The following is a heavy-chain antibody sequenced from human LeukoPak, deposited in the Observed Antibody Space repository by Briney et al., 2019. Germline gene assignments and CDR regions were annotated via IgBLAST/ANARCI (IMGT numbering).Heavy chain of an antibody. CDR2: INHSGSA. V-gene: IGHV4-34*01. Sequence: LETLSLACAVYGGSFSGYYWSWIRQPPGKGLEWIGEINHSGSANYNPSLKSRVTLSVDTSKNKLSLKQRSVTAPGTAVYHCARGVWRWLQETRHFDYWGQGTVVTVSS. CDR3: ARGVWRWLQETRHFDY. J-gene: IGHJ4*02. CDR1: GGSFSGYY. D-gene: IGHD5-24*01.